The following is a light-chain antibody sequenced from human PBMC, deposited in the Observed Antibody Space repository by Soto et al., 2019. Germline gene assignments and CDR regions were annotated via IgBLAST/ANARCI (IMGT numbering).Light chain of an antibody. J-gene: IGLJ3*02. CDR1: SSDVGSNNL. V-gene: IGLV2-23*01. CDR3: CSYANIYIWV. Sequence: QSVLSQPASVSESPGQSITIPCTGSSSDVGSNNLVSWYQQHPGKAPKVMIYEATKRPSGVSNRFSGSKSGNTASLTISGLQAEDEADYYCCSYANIYIWVFGGGTKLTVL. CDR2: EAT.